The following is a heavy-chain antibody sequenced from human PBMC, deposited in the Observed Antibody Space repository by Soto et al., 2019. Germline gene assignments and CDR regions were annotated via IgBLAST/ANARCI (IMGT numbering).Heavy chain of an antibody. CDR1: GGSVSSGDYY. J-gene: IGHJ4*02. CDR3: ARLFPQSDYVGWGYHYHFDY. CDR2: IYYSGTT. Sequence: QVQLQESGPGLVKPSQTLSLTCTVSGGSVSSGDYYWSWVRQHPGKGLEWIGYIYYSGTTYYNPSLKSRLTISVDTSKNQFSLKLRSVTAADTAVYYCARLFPQSDYVGWGYHYHFDYWGQGTLVTVSS. D-gene: IGHD3-16*02. V-gene: IGHV4-31*03.